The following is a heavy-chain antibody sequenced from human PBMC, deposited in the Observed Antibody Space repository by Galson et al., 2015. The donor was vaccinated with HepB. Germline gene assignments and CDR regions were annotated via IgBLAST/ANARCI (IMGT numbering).Heavy chain of an antibody. Sequence: SVKVSCKASGYTFSGYGISWVRQAPGQGLEWMGWISVYSPYTTHAQKFQGRVTMTTDTSTATAYMELSGLTSDDTAVYYCARDLGRSSSTDTFDNWGQGTKVTVSS. CDR3: ARDLGRSSSTDTFDN. CDR2: ISVYSPYT. J-gene: IGHJ3*02. CDR1: GYTFSGYG. D-gene: IGHD3-10*01. V-gene: IGHV1-18*01.